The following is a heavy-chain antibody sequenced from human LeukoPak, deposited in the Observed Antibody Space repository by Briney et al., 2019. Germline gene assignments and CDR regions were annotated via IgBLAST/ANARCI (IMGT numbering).Heavy chain of an antibody. CDR3: VRDSRYGSGWFEDGLDF. Sequence: SETLSLTCTVSGDSVRSYYWSWIRQPPGQGLEWLGHINDRGSTNYNPSLQGRVTISIDTSKNQFSLKVSSVTAADTAVYYCVRDSRYGSGWFEDGLDFWGQGTTVTVSS. V-gene: IGHV4-59*02. J-gene: IGHJ6*02. D-gene: IGHD6-13*01. CDR2: INDRGST. CDR1: GDSVRSYY.